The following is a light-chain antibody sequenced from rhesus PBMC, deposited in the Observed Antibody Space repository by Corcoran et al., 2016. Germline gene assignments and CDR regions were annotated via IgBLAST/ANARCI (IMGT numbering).Light chain of an antibody. CDR3: LQHNSYPLT. V-gene: IGKV1-28*03. CDR2: DAS. Sequence: DIQMTQSPSSLSASVGDTVTITCRASQGISSYLNWFQQKPGKAPKLLIYDASSLESGVPSRFSGSGSGTDFTLTISSLQPEDFAAYYWLQHNSYPLTFGGGTKVEIK. CDR1: QGISSY. J-gene: IGKJ4*01.